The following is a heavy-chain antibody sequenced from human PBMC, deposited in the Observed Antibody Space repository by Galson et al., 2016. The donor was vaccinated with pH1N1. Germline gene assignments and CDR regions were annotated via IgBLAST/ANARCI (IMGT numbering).Heavy chain of an antibody. J-gene: IGHJ4*02. Sequence: SETLSLTCTVSGGSISRSSYYWYWIRQPPGKGLEWIGSIYYSGSTYYNPSLKSRVTISVDTSKNQFSLKLTSVTAADTAVYYCASRGYGDYVGYFDYWGQGTLVTVSS. CDR3: ASRGYGDYVGYFDY. V-gene: IGHV4-39*01. D-gene: IGHD4-17*01. CDR2: IYYSGST. CDR1: GGSISRSSYY.